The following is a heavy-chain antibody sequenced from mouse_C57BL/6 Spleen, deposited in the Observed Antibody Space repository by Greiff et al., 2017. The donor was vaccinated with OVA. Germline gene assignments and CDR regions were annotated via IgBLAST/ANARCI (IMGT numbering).Heavy chain of an antibody. CDR2: ISSGGSYT. CDR1: GFTFSSYG. CDR3: ARPYSNYDAMDY. D-gene: IGHD2-5*01. Sequence: EVQGVESGGDLVKPGGSLKLSCAASGFTFSSYGMSWVRQTPDKRLEWVATISSGGSYTYYPDSVKGRFTISRDNAKNTLYLQMSSLKSEDTAMYYCARPYSNYDAMDYWGQGTSVTVSS. J-gene: IGHJ4*01. V-gene: IGHV5-6*01.